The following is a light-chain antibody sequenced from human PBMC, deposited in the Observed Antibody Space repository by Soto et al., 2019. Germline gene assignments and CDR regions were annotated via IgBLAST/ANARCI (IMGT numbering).Light chain of an antibody. CDR3: QQYNTYPWT. CDR2: KAS. V-gene: IGKV1-5*03. CDR1: QSISTW. Sequence: DIQMTQSPSTLSASVGDRVTLTCRASQSISTWLAWYQQKPGKAPKLLIYKASSLESGVPSRFSGSDSETEFTLTITSLQPDDFATYYCQQYNTYPWTFGQGTKVEIK. J-gene: IGKJ1*01.